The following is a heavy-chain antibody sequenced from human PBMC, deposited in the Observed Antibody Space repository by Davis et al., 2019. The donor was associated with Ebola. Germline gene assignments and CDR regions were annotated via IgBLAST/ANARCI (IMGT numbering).Heavy chain of an antibody. V-gene: IGHV1-18*01. CDR1: GYIFTSYG. D-gene: IGHD3-10*01. J-gene: IGHJ6*02. CDR2: ISAYNGNT. CDR3: ARDVEVVGIAAGSYLYYYYGMDV. Sequence: AASVKVSCKTSGYIFTSYGITWVRQAPGQGLEWMGWISAYNGNTNYAQKLQGRVTMTTDTSTSTAYMELRSLRSDDTAVYYCARDVEVVGIAAGSYLYYYYGMDVWGQGTTVTVSS.